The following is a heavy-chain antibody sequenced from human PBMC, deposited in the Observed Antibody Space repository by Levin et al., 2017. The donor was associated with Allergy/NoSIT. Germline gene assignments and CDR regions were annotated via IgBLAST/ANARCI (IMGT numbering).Heavy chain of an antibody. D-gene: IGHD3-10*01. CDR2: IYYSGST. CDR3: ARHLYYYDYYMDV. Sequence: SQTLSLTCTVSGGSISSSSYYWGWIRQPPGKGLEWIGSIYYSGSTYYNPSLKSRVTISVDTSKNQFSLKLSSVTAADTAVYYCARHLYYYDYYMDVWGKGTTVTVSS. V-gene: IGHV4-39*01. CDR1: GGSISSSSYY. J-gene: IGHJ6*03.